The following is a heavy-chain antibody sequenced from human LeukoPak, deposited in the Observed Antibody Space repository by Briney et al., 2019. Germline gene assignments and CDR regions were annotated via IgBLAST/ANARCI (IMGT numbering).Heavy chain of an antibody. CDR3: ASRDYYDSSGYLYFDY. CDR1: GGSISSSGYY. D-gene: IGHD3-22*01. CDR2: IYYSGST. J-gene: IGHJ4*02. Sequence: PSETLSLTCTVSGGSISSSGYYWGWIRQPPGKGLEWIGSIYYSGSTYYNPSLKSRVTISVDTSKNQFPLKLSSVTAADTAVYYCASRDYYDSSGYLYFDYWGQGTLVTVSS. V-gene: IGHV4-39*01.